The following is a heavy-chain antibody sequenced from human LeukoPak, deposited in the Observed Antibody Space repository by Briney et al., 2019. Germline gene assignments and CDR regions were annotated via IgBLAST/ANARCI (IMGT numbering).Heavy chain of an antibody. CDR1: GGSLSSGDYY. CDR3: ARDPAYSSGHDY. J-gene: IGHJ4*02. D-gene: IGHD5-18*01. V-gene: IGHV4-30-4*08. CDR2: IYYSGST. Sequence: PSQTLSLTCTVSGGSLSSGDYYWSWIRQPPGKGLEWIGYIYYSGSTYYNPSLKSRVTISVDTSKNQFSLKLSSVTAADTAVYYCARDPAYSSGHDYWGQGTLVTVSS.